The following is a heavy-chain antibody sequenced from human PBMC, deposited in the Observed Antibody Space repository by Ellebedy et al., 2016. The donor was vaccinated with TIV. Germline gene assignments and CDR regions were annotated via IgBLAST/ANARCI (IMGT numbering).Heavy chain of an antibody. CDR3: ARAPNHSSGTKYYFDY. CDR2: ISYDGSNK. Sequence: GESLKISCAASGFTFSRYTIHWVRQAPGKGLEWVAVISYDGSNKYYADSVKGRFTISRDNSKNTLSLQMNSLKVEDTDAYYCARAPNHSSGTKYYFDYWGQGTLFTVS. J-gene: IGHJ4*02. CDR1: GFTFSRYT. D-gene: IGHD1-26*01. V-gene: IGHV3-30-3*01.